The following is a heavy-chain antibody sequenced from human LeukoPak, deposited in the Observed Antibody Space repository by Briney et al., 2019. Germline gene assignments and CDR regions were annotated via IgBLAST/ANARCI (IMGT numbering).Heavy chain of an antibody. J-gene: IGHJ4*02. CDR3: AGDTYGLNY. CDR2: ISGSGSTI. CDR1: GFPFSSYG. Sequence: GGSLRLSCAASGFPFSSYGMAWVRQAPGKGLEWVSFISGSGSTINYADSVKGRFTISRDNAKNSLYLQMNSLRVEDTAVYYCAGDTYGLNYWGPGTLVTVSS. D-gene: IGHD2-8*01. V-gene: IGHV3-48*04.